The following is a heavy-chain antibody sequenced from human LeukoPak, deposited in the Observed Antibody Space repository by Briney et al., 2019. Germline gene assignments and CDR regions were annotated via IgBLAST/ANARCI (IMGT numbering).Heavy chain of an antibody. D-gene: IGHD3-10*01. Sequence: RGSLRLSCAASGFTFSSYAMSWVRQAPGKGLEWVSAISGSGGSTYYADSVKGRFTISRDNSKNTLYLQMNSLRAEDTAVYYCAKAPLRYGSGSYYNGYAIFVYWGQGTLVTVSS. CDR3: AKAPLRYGSGSYYNGYAIFVY. CDR2: ISGSGGST. V-gene: IGHV3-23*01. J-gene: IGHJ4*02. CDR1: GFTFSSYA.